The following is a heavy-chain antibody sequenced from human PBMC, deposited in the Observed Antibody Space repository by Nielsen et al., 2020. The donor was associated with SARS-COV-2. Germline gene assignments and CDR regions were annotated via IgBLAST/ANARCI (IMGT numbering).Heavy chain of an antibody. CDR2: IYYSGST. J-gene: IGHJ6*02. V-gene: IGHV4-59*08. CDR3: ARNNKGYCSGGSCHYYYGMDV. CDR1: GGSISSYY. Sequence: SETLSLTCTVSGGSISSYYWSWIRQPPGKGLEWIGYIYYSGSTNYNPSLKSRVTISVDTSKNQFSLKLSSVTAADTAVYYCARNNKGYCSGGSCHYYYGMDVWGQGTTVTVSS. D-gene: IGHD2-15*01.